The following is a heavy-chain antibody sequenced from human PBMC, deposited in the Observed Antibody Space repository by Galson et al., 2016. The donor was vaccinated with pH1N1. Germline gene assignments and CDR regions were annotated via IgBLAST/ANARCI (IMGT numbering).Heavy chain of an antibody. CDR2: ISRNSSSI. J-gene: IGHJ4*02. Sequence: SLRLSCAASGFTFSSYPLNWVRQAPGKGLEWVASISRNSSSIYYRDTVKGRFTISRDNAKNSLFLQMNTLRAEDTAVYFCAREDSSGYGYFDYWGQGALVTVSS. CDR3: AREDSSGYGYFDY. V-gene: IGHV3-21*01. D-gene: IGHD3-22*01. CDR1: GFTFSSYP.